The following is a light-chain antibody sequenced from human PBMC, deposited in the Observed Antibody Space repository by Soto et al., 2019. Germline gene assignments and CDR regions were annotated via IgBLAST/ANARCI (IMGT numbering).Light chain of an antibody. CDR1: TGAVTSGHY. Sequence: QAVVTQEPSLTVSPGGTVTLTCGSSTGAVTSGHYPYWFQQKPGQAPKTLIYDTTNKHTWTPARFSGSLVGGKAALTLSGAQPEDEAEYSCLLAFSGSPVFGGGTKLTVL. V-gene: IGLV7-46*01. CDR3: LLAFSGSPV. J-gene: IGLJ3*02. CDR2: DTT.